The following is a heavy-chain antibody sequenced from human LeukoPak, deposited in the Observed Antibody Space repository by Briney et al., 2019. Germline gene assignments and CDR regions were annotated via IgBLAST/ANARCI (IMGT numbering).Heavy chain of an antibody. Sequence: KASETLSLTCTVSGGSISSFYWSWIRQPAGKGLEWIGRIYNTGSTNYNPSLKSRVTMSIDTSKNQFSLNLSSVTAADTAVYYCARVDSNNWYDSRGYFDYWGQGTLVTVSS. CDR1: GGSISSFY. CDR2: IYNTGST. CDR3: ARVDSNNWYDSRGYFDY. J-gene: IGHJ4*02. D-gene: IGHD6-13*01. V-gene: IGHV4-4*07.